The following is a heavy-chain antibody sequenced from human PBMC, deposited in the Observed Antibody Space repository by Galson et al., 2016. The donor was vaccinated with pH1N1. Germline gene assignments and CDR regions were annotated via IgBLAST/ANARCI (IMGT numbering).Heavy chain of an antibody. CDR2: VKSEANGGTT. Sequence: SLRLSCAASGLTFRNVWMSWVRQAPGKGLEWVGRVKSEANGGTTDYAAPARGRFIISRNDSESTVFLQINRLQIEDTAVYFCTTEGQRYGAFWGQGTLAAVSS. CDR3: TTEGQRYGAF. J-gene: IGHJ4*02. CDR1: GLTFRNVW. V-gene: IGHV3-15*01. D-gene: IGHD3-10*01.